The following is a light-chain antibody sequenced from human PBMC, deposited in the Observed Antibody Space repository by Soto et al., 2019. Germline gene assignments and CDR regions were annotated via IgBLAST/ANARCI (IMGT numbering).Light chain of an antibody. CDR1: QGIRND. V-gene: IGKV1-17*01. CDR3: LQHNSDPRVT. Sequence: DIQMTQSPSSLSASVGDRVTITCRARQGIRNDLGWYQQKPGKAPNRLIYAASSLQSGVPSRFSGSGSGTELTLTNSSLQHEDFATYCCLQHNSDPRVTFGPAANVDIK. J-gene: IGKJ3*01. CDR2: AAS.